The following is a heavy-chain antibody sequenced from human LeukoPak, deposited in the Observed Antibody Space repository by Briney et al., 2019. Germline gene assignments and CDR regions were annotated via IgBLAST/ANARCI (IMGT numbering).Heavy chain of an antibody. CDR1: GYSISSGYY. Sequence: SETLSLTCTVSGYSISSGYYWGWIRQPPGKGLEWIGSIYHSGSTYYNPSLKSRVTISVDTSKNQFSLKLSSVTAADTAVYYCASYSYGLKTTDYWGQGTLVTVSS. D-gene: IGHD5-18*01. CDR3: ASYSYGLKTTDY. J-gene: IGHJ4*02. V-gene: IGHV4-38-2*02. CDR2: IYHSGST.